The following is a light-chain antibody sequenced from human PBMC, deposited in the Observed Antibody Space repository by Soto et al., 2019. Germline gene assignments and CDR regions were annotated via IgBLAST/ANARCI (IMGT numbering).Light chain of an antibody. V-gene: IGKV1-9*01. Sequence: DIQLTQSPSFLSASVGDRVTITCRASQGISSYLAWYQQKPAKAPKLLIYAASTLQSGVPSRFSGSGSATEFTLTISGLQPDDFATYYCQQYKDYVYTFGQGTKVDIK. J-gene: IGKJ2*01. CDR3: QQYKDYVYT. CDR2: AAS. CDR1: QGISSY.